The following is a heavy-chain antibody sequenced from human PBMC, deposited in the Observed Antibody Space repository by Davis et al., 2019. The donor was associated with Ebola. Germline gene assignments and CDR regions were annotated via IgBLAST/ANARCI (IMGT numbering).Heavy chain of an antibody. CDR1: GYTFTGDY. CDR3: ARMYYYDSSGYYQLDY. J-gene: IGHJ4*02. CDR2: IIPIFGTA. D-gene: IGHD3-22*01. Sequence: SVKVSCKASGYTFTGDYMHWVRQAPGQGLEWMGWIIPIFGTANYAQKFQGRVTITADKSTSTAYMELSSLRSEDTAVYYCARMYYYDSSGYYQLDYWGQGTLVTVSS. V-gene: IGHV1-69*06.